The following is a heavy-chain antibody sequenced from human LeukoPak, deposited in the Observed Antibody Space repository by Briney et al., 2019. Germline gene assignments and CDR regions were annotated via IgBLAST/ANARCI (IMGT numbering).Heavy chain of an antibody. CDR3: ARRRGGGYSYAYIDY. J-gene: IGHJ4*02. Sequence: GGSLRLSCAASGFTFDDYGMSWVRQAPGKGLEWVSGINWNGGSTGYADSVKGRFTISRDNAKNSLYLQMNSLRAEDTALYHCARRRGGGYSYAYIDYWGRGTLVTVSS. D-gene: IGHD5-18*01. V-gene: IGHV3-20*01. CDR2: INWNGGST. CDR1: GFTFDDYG.